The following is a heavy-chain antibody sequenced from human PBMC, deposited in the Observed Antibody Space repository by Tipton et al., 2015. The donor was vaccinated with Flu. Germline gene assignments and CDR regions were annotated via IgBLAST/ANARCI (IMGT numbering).Heavy chain of an antibody. J-gene: IGHJ5*02. CDR2: IYHSGST. CDR3: ARHGYYDILTGYYSRFDP. V-gene: IGHV4-38-2*01. Sequence: TLSLTCAVSGYSISSGYYWGWIRQPPGKGLEWIGSIYHSGSTYYNPSLKSRVTISVDTSKNQFSLKLSSVTAADTAVYYCARHGYYDILTGYYSRFDPWGQGTLVTVSS. D-gene: IGHD3-9*01. CDR1: GYSISSGYY.